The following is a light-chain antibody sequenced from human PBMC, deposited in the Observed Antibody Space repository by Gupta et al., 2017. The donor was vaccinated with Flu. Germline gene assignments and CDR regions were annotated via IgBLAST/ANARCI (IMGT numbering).Light chain of an antibody. CDR2: LNSDGSH. CDR3: QTWGTGPWV. Sequence: VKLTCTLGSGTSSYAIAWHQQQPEKGPRYLMKLNSDGSHSKGDGIPDRFSGSSSGAERYLTISSLQSEDEADYYCQTWGTGPWVFGGGTKLTVL. V-gene: IGLV4-69*01. J-gene: IGLJ3*02. CDR1: SGTSSYA.